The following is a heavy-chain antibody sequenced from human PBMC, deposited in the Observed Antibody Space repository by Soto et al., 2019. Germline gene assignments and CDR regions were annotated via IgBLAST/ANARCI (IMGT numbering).Heavy chain of an antibody. J-gene: IGHJ4*02. Sequence: QVQLVESGGGVVQPGRSLRLSCAASGFTFSSYAMHWVRQAPGKGLEWVAVISYDGSNKYYADSVKGRFTISRDNSKNTLYLQMNSLRAEDTAVYYWARDHVSMVNDYWGQGTLVTVSS. V-gene: IGHV3-30-3*01. CDR2: ISYDGSNK. CDR3: ARDHVSMVNDY. CDR1: GFTFSSYA. D-gene: IGHD3-10*01.